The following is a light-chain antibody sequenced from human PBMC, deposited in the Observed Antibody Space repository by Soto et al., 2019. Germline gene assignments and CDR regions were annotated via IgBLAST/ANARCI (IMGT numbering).Light chain of an antibody. Sequence: IVMTQSPATLSVSPGERATLSCRASQSVRSNLAWYQQKPGQAPRLLIYGASTRATGIPVRFSGSGSGTDFTLTISSLQSEDLAVYYCQQYNNSPSFTFGPGTKVDIK. CDR1: QSVRSN. CDR2: GAS. V-gene: IGKV3-15*01. CDR3: QQYNNSPSFT. J-gene: IGKJ3*01.